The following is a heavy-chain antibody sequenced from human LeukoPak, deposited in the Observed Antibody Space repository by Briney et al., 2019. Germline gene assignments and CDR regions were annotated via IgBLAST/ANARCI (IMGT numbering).Heavy chain of an antibody. CDR2: IYYSGST. Sequence: SETLSLTCTVSGGSISSYYWSWIRQPPGKGLEWIGYIYYSGSTNYNPSLKSRVTISVDTSKNQFSLKLSSVTAADTAVYYCARWSTVTTKDINWFDPWGQGTLVTVSS. CDR3: ARWSTVTTKDINWFDP. J-gene: IGHJ5*02. CDR1: GGSISSYY. D-gene: IGHD4-17*01. V-gene: IGHV4-59*08.